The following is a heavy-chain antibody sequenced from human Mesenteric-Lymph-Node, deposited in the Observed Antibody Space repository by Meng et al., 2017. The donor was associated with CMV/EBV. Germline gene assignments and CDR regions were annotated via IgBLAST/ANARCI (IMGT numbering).Heavy chain of an antibody. J-gene: IGHJ6*02. CDR2: ISDRSGYI. CDR1: GFNFNSYA. Sequence: GESLKISCAASGFNFNSYAMSWVRQAPGKGLEWVSSISDRSGYIYYADSVKGRFTISRDNSKNTLYLQMNSLRAEDTAVYYCARDYAGMDVWGQGTTVTVSS. D-gene: IGHD3-16*01. CDR3: ARDYAGMDV. V-gene: IGHV3-23*01.